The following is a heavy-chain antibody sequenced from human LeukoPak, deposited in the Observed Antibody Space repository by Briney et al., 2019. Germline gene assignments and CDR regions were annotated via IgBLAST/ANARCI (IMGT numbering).Heavy chain of an antibody. CDR3: ARGFGGLDGMDV. CDR2: IIPIFGTA. Sequence: ASVKVSCKASGGTFSSYAISWVRQAPGQGLEWMGGIIPIFGTANYAQKFQGRVTITADKSTSTAYMELSSLRSEDTAVYYCARGFGGLDGMDVCGKGTTVTVSS. D-gene: IGHD3-16*01. J-gene: IGHJ6*04. V-gene: IGHV1-69*06. CDR1: GGTFSSYA.